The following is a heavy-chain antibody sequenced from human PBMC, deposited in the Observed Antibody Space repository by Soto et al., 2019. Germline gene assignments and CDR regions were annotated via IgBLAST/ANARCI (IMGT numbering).Heavy chain of an antibody. CDR2: IFYAGHT. D-gene: IGHD6-13*01. V-gene: IGHV4-39*01. J-gene: IGHJ5*02. CDR1: GGSISSSRSY. Sequence: QLQLQESGPGLVKPSETLSLTCNVSGGSISSSRSYWAWFRQPPGKELEWIANIFYAGHTYYNPSITSRVTVSVDTSKNKFSLKLDSVTAADTAVYYCARQAAAPGIDLWFDPWGQGTLVTVSS. CDR3: ARQAAAPGIDLWFDP.